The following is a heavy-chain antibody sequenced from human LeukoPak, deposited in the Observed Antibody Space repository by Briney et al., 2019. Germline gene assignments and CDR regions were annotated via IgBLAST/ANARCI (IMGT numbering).Heavy chain of an antibody. Sequence: PGGSLRLSCAASGFTFSSYAMHWVRQAPGKGLEWVAVISYDGSNKYYADTVKGRFTISRDNSKNTLYLQMNSLRAEDTAVYYCAKDWCSSTSCFTIDYWGQGTLVTVSS. CDR1: GFTFSSYA. D-gene: IGHD2-2*01. V-gene: IGHV3-30*04. CDR3: AKDWCSSTSCFTIDY. J-gene: IGHJ4*02. CDR2: ISYDGSNK.